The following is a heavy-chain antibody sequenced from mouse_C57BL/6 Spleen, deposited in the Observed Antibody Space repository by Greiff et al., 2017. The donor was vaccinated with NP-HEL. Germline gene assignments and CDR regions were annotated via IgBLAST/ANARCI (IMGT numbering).Heavy chain of an antibody. CDR3: ARGYYGSSYWYAMDY. CDR2: IHPNSGST. J-gene: IGHJ4*01. D-gene: IGHD1-1*01. V-gene: IGHV1-64*01. CDR1: GYTFTSYW. Sequence: VKLQQSGAELVKPGASVKLSCKASGYTFTSYWMHWVKQRPGQGLEWIGMIHPNSGSTNYNEKFKSKATLTVDKSSSTAYMQLSSLTSEDSAVYYCARGYYGSSYWYAMDYWGQGTSVTVSS.